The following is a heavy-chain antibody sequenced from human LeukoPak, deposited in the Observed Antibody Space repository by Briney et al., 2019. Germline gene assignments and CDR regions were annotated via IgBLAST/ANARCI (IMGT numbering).Heavy chain of an antibody. V-gene: IGHV3-21*01. D-gene: IGHD3-10*01. J-gene: IGHJ4*02. CDR2: ISSISHYI. CDR1: GFTFGRYS. CDR3: AKDRADIWFGELFPYYFDY. Sequence: PGGSLRLSCAASGFTFGRYSMNWVRQAPGKGLEWVSTISSISHYIYYADSVKGRFTISRDNAKNSMYLQMNSLRAEDTAVYYCAKDRADIWFGELFPYYFDYWGQGTLVTVSS.